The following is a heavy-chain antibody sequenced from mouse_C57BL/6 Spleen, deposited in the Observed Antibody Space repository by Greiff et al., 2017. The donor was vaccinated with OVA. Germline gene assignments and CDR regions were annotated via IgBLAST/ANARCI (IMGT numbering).Heavy chain of an antibody. CDR2: ISSGSSTI. CDR1: GFTFSDYG. J-gene: IGHJ4*01. Sequence: DVQLVESGGGLVKPGGSLKLSCAASGFTFSDYGMHWVRQAPEKGLEWVAYISSGSSTIYYADTVKGRFTISRDNAKNTLFLQMTSLRSEDTAMYYCVPITTVVANYAMDYWGQGTSVTVSS. V-gene: IGHV5-17*01. CDR3: VPITTVVANYAMDY. D-gene: IGHD1-1*01.